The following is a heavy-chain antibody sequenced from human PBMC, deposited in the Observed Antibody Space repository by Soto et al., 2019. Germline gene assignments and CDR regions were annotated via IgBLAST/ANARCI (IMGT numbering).Heavy chain of an antibody. CDR3: ARESAPAVLRLSYFDY. CDR1: GGSVNSGAYS. CDR2: ISHNGNT. Sequence: QVQLQESGPGLVKPSETLSLTCTVSGGSVNSGAYSWSWIRQPPGKGLQWIGYISHNGNTRYNPSLNNRVTISVDTSKNQFSLHLNSVTAADTAVYYWARESAPAVLRLSYFDYWGQGTLVTVSS. D-gene: IGHD2-2*01. J-gene: IGHJ4*02. V-gene: IGHV4-61*08.